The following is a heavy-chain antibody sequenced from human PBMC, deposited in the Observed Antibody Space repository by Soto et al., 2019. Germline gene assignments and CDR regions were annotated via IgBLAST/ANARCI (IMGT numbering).Heavy chain of an antibody. CDR1: GFTFSSYA. CDR2: ISGSGGST. CDR3: ATPRGYCSSTSCFGPFDY. J-gene: IGHJ4*02. Sequence: GGSLRLSCAASGFTFSSYAMSRVRQAPGKGLEWVSAISGSGGSTYYADSVRGRFTISRDNSKNTLYLQMNSLRAEDTAVYYCATPRGYCSSTSCFGPFDYWGQGTLVTVSS. V-gene: IGHV3-23*01. D-gene: IGHD2-2*01.